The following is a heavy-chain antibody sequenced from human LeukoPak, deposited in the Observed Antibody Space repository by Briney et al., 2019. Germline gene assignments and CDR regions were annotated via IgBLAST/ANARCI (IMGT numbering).Heavy chain of an antibody. J-gene: IGHJ6*02. Sequence: GGSLRLSCAASGFTFSTYSMNWVRQAPGKGLEWASYISTTSTTIYYADSVKGRFTISRDNAKNSLYLQMNSLRAEDTAVYYCARGVTGYCSSTSCRGYYGMDVWGQGTTVTVSS. CDR2: ISTTSTTI. CDR3: ARGVTGYCSSTSCRGYYGMDV. CDR1: GFTFSTYS. D-gene: IGHD2-2*03. V-gene: IGHV3-48*01.